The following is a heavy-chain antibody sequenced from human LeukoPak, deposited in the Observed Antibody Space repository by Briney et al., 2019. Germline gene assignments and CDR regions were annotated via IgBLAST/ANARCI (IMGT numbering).Heavy chain of an antibody. D-gene: IGHD1-7*01. Sequence: GASVKVSCKASGYTFTGYYMHWVRQAPGQGLEWMGWINPNSGGTNYAQKFQGRVTMTRDTSISTAYMELSRLRSDDTAVYYCARDPGITGTRPYYYYMDVWGKGTTVTVSS. CDR2: INPNSGGT. J-gene: IGHJ6*03. CDR1: GYTFTGYY. CDR3: ARDPGITGTRPYYYYMDV. V-gene: IGHV1-2*02.